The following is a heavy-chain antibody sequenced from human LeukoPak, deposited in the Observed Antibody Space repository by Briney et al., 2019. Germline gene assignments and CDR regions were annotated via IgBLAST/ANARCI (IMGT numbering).Heavy chain of an antibody. CDR1: GYTFTSYD. CDR3: ARAQINTIFGVVSSLFFDY. V-gene: IGHV1-8*01. J-gene: IGHJ4*02. D-gene: IGHD3-3*01. Sequence: GASVKVSCKASGYTFTSYDINWVRQATGQGLEWMGWMNPNSGNTGYAQKFQGRVTMTRNTSISTAYMELSSLRSEDTAVYYCARAQINTIFGVVSSLFFDYWGQGTLVTVSS. CDR2: MNPNSGNT.